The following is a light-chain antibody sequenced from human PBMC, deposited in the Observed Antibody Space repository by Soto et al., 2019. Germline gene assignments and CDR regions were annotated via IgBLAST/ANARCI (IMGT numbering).Light chain of an antibody. J-gene: IGKJ1*01. Sequence: DIVMTQSPLSLPVTPGEPASISCRSSQSLLHSNAYNYLDWYLQKPGQSPQLLIYLGSNRASGVPDRFSGSGSGTDFTLKISSVEAEDVGVYYCMQALRTPPTFGQGTKVEIK. CDR2: LGS. CDR1: QSLLHSNAYNY. V-gene: IGKV2-28*01. CDR3: MQALRTPPT.